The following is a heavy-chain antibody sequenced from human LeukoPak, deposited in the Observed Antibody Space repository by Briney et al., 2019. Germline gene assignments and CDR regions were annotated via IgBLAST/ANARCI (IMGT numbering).Heavy chain of an antibody. V-gene: IGHV4-38-2*01. J-gene: IGHJ4*02. CDR1: GYSISSGYY. CDR3: AGRPATYDH. CDR2: IYHSGST. Sequence: SETLSLTCAVSGYSISSGYYWGWIRQPPGKGLEWIGSIYHSGSTYYNPSLKSRVTISVDTSKNQFSLKLSSVTAADTAVYYCAGRPATYDHWGQGTLVTVSS. D-gene: IGHD2-2*01.